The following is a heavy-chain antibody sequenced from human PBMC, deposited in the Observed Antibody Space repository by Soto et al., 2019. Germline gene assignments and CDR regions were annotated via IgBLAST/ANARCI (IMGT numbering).Heavy chain of an antibody. CDR3: ARVQDYSNPSLGGY. J-gene: IGHJ4*02. D-gene: IGHD4-4*01. CDR1: GYTFTSYG. V-gene: IGHV1-18*01. Sequence: ASVKVSCKASGYTFTSYGISWVRQAPGQGLEWMGWISAYNGNTNYAQKLQGRVTMTTDTSTSTAYMELRSLRSDDTAVYYCARVQDYSNPSLGGYWGQGTLVTVSS. CDR2: ISAYNGNT.